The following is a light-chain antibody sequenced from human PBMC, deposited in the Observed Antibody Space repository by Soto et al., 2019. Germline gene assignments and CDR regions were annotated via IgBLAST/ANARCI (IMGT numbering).Light chain of an antibody. CDR3: QQRSNWPPVLT. CDR1: QSVSSH. Sequence: EIVLTQSPASLSLSPGERATLSCRASQSVSSHLVWFQQRPGQAPRLLIYGASNRATGIPARFGGSGSGTNFTLTISSLEPEDFAVYYCQQRSNWPPVLTFGGGTKVEIK. V-gene: IGKV3-11*01. CDR2: GAS. J-gene: IGKJ4*01.